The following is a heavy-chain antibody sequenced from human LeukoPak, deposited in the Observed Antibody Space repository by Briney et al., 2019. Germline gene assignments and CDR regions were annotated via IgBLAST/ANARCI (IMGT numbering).Heavy chain of an antibody. CDR1: GFTFSNYW. Sequence: GGSLRLSCAASGFTFSNYWMSWVRQAPGKGLEWVANMRQDGSEKYYVDSMRGRFTISRDNAKNSLYLQMSSLRAEDTAVYYCARSTAGLDYWGQGTLVTVSS. CDR3: ARSTAGLDY. CDR2: MRQDGSEK. D-gene: IGHD1-1*01. J-gene: IGHJ4*02. V-gene: IGHV3-7*01.